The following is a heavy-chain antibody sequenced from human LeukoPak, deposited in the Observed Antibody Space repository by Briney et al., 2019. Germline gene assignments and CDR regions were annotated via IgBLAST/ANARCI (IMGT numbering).Heavy chain of an antibody. Sequence: GGSLRLSCAASGFTFFSSSVNWVREALGEGLEWVAYISVGTIFIYYADSVKGRFTISRDTAKNSLYLQVTSLRAEATAVNYCARSPTFRGWFDPWGQGTLVTVSS. J-gene: IGHJ5*02. V-gene: IGHV3-21*01. D-gene: IGHD2/OR15-2a*01. CDR1: GFTFFSSS. CDR3: ARSPTFRGWFDP. CDR2: ISVGTIFI.